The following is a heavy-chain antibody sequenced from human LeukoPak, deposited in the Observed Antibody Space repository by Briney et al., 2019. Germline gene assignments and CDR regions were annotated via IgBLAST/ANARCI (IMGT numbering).Heavy chain of an antibody. J-gene: IGHJ4*02. CDR2: IYSGGNT. D-gene: IGHD2-15*01. V-gene: IGHV3-53*01. Sequence: GGSLRLSCTVSGFTVSSNSRSWVRQAPGRGLEWVSFIYSGGNTHYSDSVKGRFTISRDNSKNTLYLQMNSLRAEDTAIYYCARRAGEYSHPYDYWGQGTLVTVSS. CDR3: ARRAGEYSHPYDY. CDR1: GFTVSSNS.